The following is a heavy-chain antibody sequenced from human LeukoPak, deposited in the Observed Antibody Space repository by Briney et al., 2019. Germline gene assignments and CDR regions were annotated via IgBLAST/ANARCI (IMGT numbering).Heavy chain of an antibody. V-gene: IGHV3-48*03. CDR1: GFTFSSFE. CDR2: ISGSGTNI. D-gene: IGHD6-19*01. Sequence: PGGSLRLACAASGFTFSSFEMNWVRQAPGKGREWVSYISGSGTNIYYADSVKGRFTISRDNAKNSLSLQMNSLRAEDTAIYYCAREAVPGGRGDTFDIWGQGTMVTVSS. J-gene: IGHJ3*02. CDR3: AREAVPGGRGDTFDI.